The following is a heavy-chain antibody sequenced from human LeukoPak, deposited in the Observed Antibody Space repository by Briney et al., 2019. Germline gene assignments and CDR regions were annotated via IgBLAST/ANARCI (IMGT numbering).Heavy chain of an antibody. J-gene: IGHJ4*02. D-gene: IGHD6-13*01. V-gene: IGHV1-69*04. CDR1: GGTFSSYA. CDR2: IIPIFGIA. CDR3: ARDRSSSVVAAAGTSGY. Sequence: ASVKVSCKASGGTFSSYAISWVRQAPGQGLEWMGRIIPIFGIANYAQKFQGRVTITADKSTSTAYMELSSLRAEDTAVYYCARDRSSSVVAAAGTSGYWGQGTLVTVSS.